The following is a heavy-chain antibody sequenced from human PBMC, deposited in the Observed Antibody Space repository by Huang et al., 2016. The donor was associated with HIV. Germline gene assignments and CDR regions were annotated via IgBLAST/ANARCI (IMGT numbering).Heavy chain of an antibody. Sequence: QVQLEQSGPAVRKPGSSVKVSCQASGGSFSDQILSWVRQAPGQGFEWMGGISPRWRATAYAQEFKGRVTMTADESTDTIYMELNSLTSEDTAVYYCAMSLRYQYDSRSYWGRYFDYWGQGTLVTVSS. J-gene: IGHJ4*02. CDR3: AMSLRYQYDSRSYWGRYFDY. D-gene: IGHD3-16*01. CDR2: ISPRWRAT. V-gene: IGHV1-69*01. CDR1: GGSFSDQI.